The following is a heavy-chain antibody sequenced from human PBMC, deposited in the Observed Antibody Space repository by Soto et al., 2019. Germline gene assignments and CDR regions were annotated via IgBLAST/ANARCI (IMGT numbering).Heavy chain of an antibody. V-gene: IGHV1-69*06. D-gene: IGHD3-22*01. CDR3: ARRITYYYDSSGQMVPYYYYYGMDV. Sequence: SVKVSCKASGGTFSSYAISWVRQAPGQGLEWMGGIIPIFGTANYAQKFQGRVTITADKSTSTAYMELSSLRSEDTAVYYCARRITYYYDSSGQMVPYYYYYGMDVWGQGTTVTVPS. J-gene: IGHJ6*02. CDR1: GGTFSSYA. CDR2: IIPIFGTA.